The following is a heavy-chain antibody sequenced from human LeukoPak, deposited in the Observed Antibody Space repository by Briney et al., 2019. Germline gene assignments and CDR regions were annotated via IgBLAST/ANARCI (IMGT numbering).Heavy chain of an antibody. D-gene: IGHD6-6*01. CDR3: AREYSSFGDV. CDR1: GFTFSSYE. V-gene: IGHV3-48*03. Sequence: GGSLRLSCAASGFTFSSYEMNWVRQAPGKGLEWVSYISSSGSTIYYADSVKGRFTISRDSAKNSLYLQMNSLRAEDTAVYYCAREYSSFGDVWGQGTTVTVSS. J-gene: IGHJ6*02. CDR2: ISSSGSTI.